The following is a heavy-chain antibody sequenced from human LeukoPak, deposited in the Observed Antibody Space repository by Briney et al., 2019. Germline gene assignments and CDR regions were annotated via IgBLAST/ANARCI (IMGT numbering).Heavy chain of an antibody. D-gene: IGHD4-11*01. J-gene: IGHJ4*02. CDR3: ARPRRQYGLGLGY. CDR2: IYSGGST. V-gene: IGHV3-66*02. CDR1: GFTLSSNY. Sequence: QTGGSLRLSCAASGFTLSSNYMSWVRQAPGKGLEWVSVIYSGGSTYYSDSVKGRFTISRDNSKNTLYLQMNSLRAEDTAVYYCARPRRQYGLGLGYWGQGTLVTVSS.